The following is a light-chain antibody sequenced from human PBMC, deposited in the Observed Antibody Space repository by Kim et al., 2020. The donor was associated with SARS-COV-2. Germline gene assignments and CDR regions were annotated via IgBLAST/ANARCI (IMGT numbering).Light chain of an antibody. CDR3: QSYDIGLRGGWV. CDR1: SSNIGAGYD. J-gene: IGLJ3*02. Sequence: QSVLTQPPSVSGAPGQRVTISCTGSSSNIGAGYDVHWYRQVPGTAPKLLIYGNSNRPSGVPDRFSGSQSGTSASLAITGLQAEDEADYYCQSYDIGLRGGWVFGGGTQLTVL. V-gene: IGLV1-40*01. CDR2: GNS.